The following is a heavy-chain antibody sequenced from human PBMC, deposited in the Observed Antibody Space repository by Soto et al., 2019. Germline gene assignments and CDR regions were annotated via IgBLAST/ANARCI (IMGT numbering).Heavy chain of an antibody. J-gene: IGHJ4*02. CDR1: GFTFRSYG. D-gene: IGHD6-13*01. Sequence: GGSLRLTCAAYGFTFRSYGIHWVRQAPGKGLEWVAVISYDGSNKYYADSVKGRFTISRDNSKNTLYLQMNSLRAEDTAVYYCAKDIAAAELAQYFDYWGQGTLVNVLL. CDR2: ISYDGSNK. CDR3: AKDIAAAELAQYFDY. V-gene: IGHV3-30*18.